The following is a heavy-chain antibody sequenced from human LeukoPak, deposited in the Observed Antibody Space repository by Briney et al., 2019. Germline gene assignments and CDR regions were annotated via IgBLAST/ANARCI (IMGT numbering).Heavy chain of an antibody. Sequence: GGSLRLSCAASGFSFGIYWMSWVRQAPGKGLEWVAYIQQDGSETYYADSVKGRFTISRDNAKNSLHLQMNSLRVEDTAVYYCARDGGGLDYWGQGTQATVSS. V-gene: IGHV3-7*01. CDR1: GFSFGIYW. CDR2: IQQDGSET. CDR3: ARDGGGLDY. D-gene: IGHD3-16*01. J-gene: IGHJ4*02.